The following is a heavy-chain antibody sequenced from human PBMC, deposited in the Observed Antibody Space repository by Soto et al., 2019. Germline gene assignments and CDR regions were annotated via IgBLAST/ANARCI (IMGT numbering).Heavy chain of an antibody. D-gene: IGHD3-22*01. CDR1: GGSISSYY. V-gene: IGHV4-59*01. Sequence: QVQLQESGPGLLKPSETLSLTCTVSGGSISSYYWSWIRQPPGKGLEWIGYISYSGSTNYNPSLKSRVTISVDTSKNQFSLKLSSVTAADTAVYYCAREGYSSGYYYYYAMDVWGQGTTVTVSS. CDR3: AREGYSSGYYYYYAMDV. J-gene: IGHJ6*02. CDR2: ISYSGST.